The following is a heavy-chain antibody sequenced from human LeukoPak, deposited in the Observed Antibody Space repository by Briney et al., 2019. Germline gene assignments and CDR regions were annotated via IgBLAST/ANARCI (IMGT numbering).Heavy chain of an antibody. CDR1: GFTFSSYA. D-gene: IGHD3-22*01. Sequence: GGSLRLSCAASGFTFSSYAMSWVRQAPGKGLEWVSAISGSGGSTYYADSVKGRFTISRDNSKNTLYLQMNSLRAEDTAVYYCAKRGYYYGSSGYYYFDYWGQGTLVTVSS. CDR3: AKRGYYYGSSGYYYFDY. V-gene: IGHV3-23*01. J-gene: IGHJ4*02. CDR2: ISGSGGST.